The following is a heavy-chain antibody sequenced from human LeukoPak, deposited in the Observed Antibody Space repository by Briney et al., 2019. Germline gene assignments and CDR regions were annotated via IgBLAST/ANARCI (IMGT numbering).Heavy chain of an antibody. J-gene: IGHJ4*02. CDR1: GFSFSMYS. CDR2: ISGGSPVI. CDR3: TRGYYRVDF. D-gene: IGHD2-15*01. Sequence: GGSLRLSCAASGFSFSMYSMNWVRQAPGKGLEWVSHISGGSPVIDYADSVKGRFIISRESAKNSLYLQMNSLRAEDTAVYYCTRGYYRVDFWGQGTLVTVSS. V-gene: IGHV3-48*01.